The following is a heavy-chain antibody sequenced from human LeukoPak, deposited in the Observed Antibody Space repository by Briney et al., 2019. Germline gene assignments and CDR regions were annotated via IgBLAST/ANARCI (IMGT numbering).Heavy chain of an antibody. CDR1: GFTFSSYQ. J-gene: IGHJ4*02. CDR2: ISSTGSTI. Sequence: GGSLRLSCAASGFTFSSYQMNWVRQAPGKGLEWVSFISSTGSTIYQADSVKGRFTISRDNGKNSPYLQMNSLRAEDTAVYYCAREVCSSTSCYPGYWGQGTLVTVSS. V-gene: IGHV3-48*03. D-gene: IGHD2-2*01. CDR3: AREVCSSTSCYPGY.